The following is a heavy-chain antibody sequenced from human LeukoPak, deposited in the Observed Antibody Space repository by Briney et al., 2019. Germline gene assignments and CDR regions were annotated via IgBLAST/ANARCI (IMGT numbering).Heavy chain of an antibody. V-gene: IGHV4-34*01. J-gene: IGHJ4*02. Sequence: SETLSLTCAVYGGSFSGYYWSWIRQPPGKGLEWIGEINHSGSTNYNPSLKSRVTISVDTSKNQFSLKLSFVTAADTAVYYCARAATLYYYGSGENYYFDYWGQGTLVTVSS. D-gene: IGHD3-10*01. CDR3: ARAATLYYYGSGENYYFDY. CDR2: INHSGST. CDR1: GGSFSGYY.